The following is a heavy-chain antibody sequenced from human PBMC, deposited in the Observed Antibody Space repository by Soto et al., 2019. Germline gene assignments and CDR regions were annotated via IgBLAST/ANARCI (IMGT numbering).Heavy chain of an antibody. J-gene: IGHJ6*02. CDR2: ISSNSNYM. CDR1: GFTFSSYT. D-gene: IGHD3-16*02. V-gene: IGHV3-21*01. CDR3: VRDPVNHRSGLDV. Sequence: GGSLRLSCAASGFTFSSYTMHWVRQAPGKGLEWVSSISSNSNYMYYTDFVKGRFTISRDNAENSLFLQMNSLRAEDTAVYYCVRDPVNHRSGLDVWGQGTTVTFS.